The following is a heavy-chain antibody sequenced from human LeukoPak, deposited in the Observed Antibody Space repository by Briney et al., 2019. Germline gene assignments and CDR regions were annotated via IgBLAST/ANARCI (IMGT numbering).Heavy chain of an antibody. CDR3: ASAEYSSSSAGDY. Sequence: GGSLRLSCAASGFTVSSNYMTWVRQAPGKELEWVSIIYSGGSTSYADSVKGRFTISRDNSKNTLYLQMNSLRAEDTAVYYCASAEYSSSSAGDYWGQGTLVTVSS. CDR1: GFTVSSNY. CDR2: IYSGGST. J-gene: IGHJ4*02. V-gene: IGHV3-53*01. D-gene: IGHD6-6*01.